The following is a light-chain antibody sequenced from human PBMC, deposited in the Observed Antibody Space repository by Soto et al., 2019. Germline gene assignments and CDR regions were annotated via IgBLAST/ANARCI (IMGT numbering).Light chain of an antibody. J-gene: IGKJ1*01. V-gene: IGKV3-20*01. CDR1: QTVSSN. Sequence: DIVMTQSPATLSVSPGETATLSCRASQTVSSNLAWYHQKPGQAPRLLIYGASSRATGIPDRFSGSGSGTDFTLTISRLEPEDFAVYYFQQYGSSPPWTFGQGTKVDI. CDR2: GAS. CDR3: QQYGSSPPWT.